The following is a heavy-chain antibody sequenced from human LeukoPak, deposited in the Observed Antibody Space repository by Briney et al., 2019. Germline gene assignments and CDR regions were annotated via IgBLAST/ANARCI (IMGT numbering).Heavy chain of an antibody. Sequence: PGGSLRLSCAASGFSLDDYAMHWGRQAPGKGLEWVSGISWNSGSIAYADSVKGRFTISRDNAKNSLYLQMNSLRAEDTALYYCAKDGSNILTAYAFDIWGQGTMVTVSS. CDR2: ISWNSGSI. J-gene: IGHJ3*02. D-gene: IGHD3-9*01. CDR3: AKDGSNILTAYAFDI. CDR1: GFSLDDYA. V-gene: IGHV3-9*01.